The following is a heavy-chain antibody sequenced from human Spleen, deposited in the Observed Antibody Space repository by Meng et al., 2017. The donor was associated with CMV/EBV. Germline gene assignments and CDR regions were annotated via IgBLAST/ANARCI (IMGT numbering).Heavy chain of an antibody. V-gene: IGHV1-18*01. CDR1: GYTFTDYG. CDR3: ARDRIGYYDVLTGYPTEKFDF. Sequence: ASVKVSCKASGYTFTDYGINWVRQAPGQGLEWMGWISTHSGNTNYAQNLQGRVTMTTDTSTSTVYMELGSLRSDDTAEYYCARDRIGYYDVLTGYPTEKFDFWGQGTLVTVSS. D-gene: IGHD3-9*01. J-gene: IGHJ4*02. CDR2: ISTHSGNT.